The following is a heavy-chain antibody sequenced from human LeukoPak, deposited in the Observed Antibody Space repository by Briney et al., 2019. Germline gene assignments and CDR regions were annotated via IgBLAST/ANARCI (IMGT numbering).Heavy chain of an antibody. CDR1: GIDFSDSA. Sequence: GGSLRLSCAASGIDFSDSAMYWVRQAPGKGLECVSVITDSYNTYYGDSVKGRFTVSRDNSRKTLFLQMNSLRVDDTALYYCVKGACSSGCSGNHWGQGTRVIVSS. J-gene: IGHJ5*02. CDR2: ITDSYNT. CDR3: VKGACSSGCSGNH. V-gene: IGHV3-23*01. D-gene: IGHD6-19*01.